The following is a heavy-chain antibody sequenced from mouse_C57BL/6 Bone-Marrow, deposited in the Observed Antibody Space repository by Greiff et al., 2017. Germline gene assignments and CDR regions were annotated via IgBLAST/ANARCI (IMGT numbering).Heavy chain of an antibody. J-gene: IGHJ2*01. CDR3: TFYDGYPSYFDY. Sequence: VQLQQSGAELMKPGASVKLSCKATGYTFTGYWIEWVKQRPGHGLEWIGEILPGSGSTNYNEKFKGKATFTLDTSSNTAYVHLSILTTEYSAIYFCTFYDGYPSYFDYWGQGTTLTVSS. CDR2: ILPGSGST. D-gene: IGHD2-3*01. V-gene: IGHV1-9*01. CDR1: GYTFTGYW.